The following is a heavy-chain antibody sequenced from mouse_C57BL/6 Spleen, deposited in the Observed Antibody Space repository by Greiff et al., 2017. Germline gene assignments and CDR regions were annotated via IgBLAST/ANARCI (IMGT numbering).Heavy chain of an antibody. CDR3: ASADYSNSAWFAY. Sequence: VQLQQPGAELVMPGASVKLSCKASGYTFTSYWMHWVKQRPGQGLEWIGEIDPSDSYTNYNQKFKGKSTLTVDKSSSTAYMQLSSLTSEDSAVYYCASADYSNSAWFAYWGQGTLVTVSA. CDR1: GYTFTSYW. J-gene: IGHJ3*01. D-gene: IGHD2-5*01. V-gene: IGHV1-69*01. CDR2: IDPSDSYT.